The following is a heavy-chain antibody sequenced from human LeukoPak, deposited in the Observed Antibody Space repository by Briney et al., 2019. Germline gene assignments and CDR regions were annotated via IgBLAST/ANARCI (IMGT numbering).Heavy chain of an antibody. V-gene: IGHV4-59*01. D-gene: IGHD6-19*01. CDR1: GGSISSYY. J-gene: IGHJ5*02. CDR2: IYYSGST. CDR3: ARDQGWSGWFDP. Sequence: PSETLSLTCTVSGGSISSYYWSWIRQPPGKGLEWIGYIYYSGSTNCNPSLKSRVTISVDTSKNQFSLKLSSVTTADTAVYYCARDQGWSGWFDPWGQGTLVTVSS.